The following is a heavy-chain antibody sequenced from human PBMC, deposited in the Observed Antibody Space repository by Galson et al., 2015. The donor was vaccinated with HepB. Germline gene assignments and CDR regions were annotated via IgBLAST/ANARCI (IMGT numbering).Heavy chain of an antibody. Sequence: SLRLSCAASGFTFSDYYMFWIRQAPGKGLEWVSYISSSSTYTDYADSVTGRFTISRDNAKNSLFLQMNSLRAEDTAVYYCARVGRGGNVGLYEPENLYYFDYWGQGTLVTVSS. CDR1: GFTFSDYY. CDR2: ISSSSTYT. V-gene: IGHV3-11*06. J-gene: IGHJ4*02. D-gene: IGHD4-23*01. CDR3: ARVGRGGNVGLYEPENLYYFDY.